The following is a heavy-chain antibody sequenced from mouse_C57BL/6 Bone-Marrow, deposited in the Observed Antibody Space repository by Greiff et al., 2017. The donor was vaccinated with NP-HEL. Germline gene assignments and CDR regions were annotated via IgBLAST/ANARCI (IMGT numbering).Heavy chain of an antibody. Sequence: VQLQQSGAELVKPGASVKLSCKASGYTFTSYWMQWVKQRPGQGLEWIGEIDPSDSYTNYNQKFKGKATLTVDTSSSTAYMQLSSLTSEDSAVYYCARNPYYAMDYWGQGTSVTVSS. CDR2: IDPSDSYT. J-gene: IGHJ4*01. CDR3: ARNPYYAMDY. V-gene: IGHV1-50*01. CDR1: GYTFTSYW.